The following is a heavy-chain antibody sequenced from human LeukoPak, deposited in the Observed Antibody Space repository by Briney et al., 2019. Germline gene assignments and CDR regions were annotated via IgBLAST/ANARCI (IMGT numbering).Heavy chain of an antibody. CDR3: ARNIWFGESADAFDI. CDR2: INPNSGGT. Sequence: ASVKVSCKASGYTFTGYYMHWVRQAPGQGLEWMGWINPNSGGTNYAQKFQGRVTMTRDKSIRTAYMELSRLTSDDTAVYYCARNIWFGESADAFDIRGQGTMVTVSS. D-gene: IGHD3-10*01. J-gene: IGHJ3*02. V-gene: IGHV1-2*02. CDR1: GYTFTGYY.